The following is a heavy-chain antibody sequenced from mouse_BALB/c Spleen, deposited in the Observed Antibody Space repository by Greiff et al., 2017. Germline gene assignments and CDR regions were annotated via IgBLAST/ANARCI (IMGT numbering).Heavy chain of an antibody. CDR2: IDPANGNT. Sequence: EVQVVESGAELVKPGASVKLSCTASGFNIKDTYMHWVKQRPEQGLEWIGRIDPANGNTKYDPKFQGKATITADTSSNTAYLQLSSLTSEDTAVYYCASRGIYYEGYWGQGTTLTVSS. D-gene: IGHD2-4*01. J-gene: IGHJ2*01. CDR3: ASRGIYYEGY. V-gene: IGHV14-3*02. CDR1: GFNIKDTY.